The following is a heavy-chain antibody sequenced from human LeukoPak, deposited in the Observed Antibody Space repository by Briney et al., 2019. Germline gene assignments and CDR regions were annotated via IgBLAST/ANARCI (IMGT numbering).Heavy chain of an antibody. J-gene: IGHJ4*02. CDR1: GYTFTSYG. V-gene: IGHV1-69*06. Sequence: GASVKVSCKASGYTFTSYGISWVRQAPGQGLEWMGGIIPIFGTANYAQKFQGRVTITADKSTSTAYMELSSLRSEDTAVYYCARDVVVAATNWYYFDYWGQGTLVTVSS. D-gene: IGHD2-15*01. CDR3: ARDVVVAATNWYYFDY. CDR2: IIPIFGTA.